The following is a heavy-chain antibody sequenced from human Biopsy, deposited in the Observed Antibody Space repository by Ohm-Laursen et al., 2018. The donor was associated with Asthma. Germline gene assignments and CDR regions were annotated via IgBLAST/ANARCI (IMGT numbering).Heavy chain of an antibody. V-gene: IGHV1-18*01. D-gene: IGHD3-10*01. CDR3: ARAVDYSHYYGIDV. CDR2: FSVYNGNT. J-gene: IGHJ6*02. CDR1: GYTFNSAG. Sequence: SVKVSCKISGYTFNSAGITWVRQAPGQGLEWMGWFSVYNGNTKVAQKLQDRVTMITDTSTSTACMELRSLRSDDTAVYFCARAVDYSHYYGIDVWGQGTTVTVS.